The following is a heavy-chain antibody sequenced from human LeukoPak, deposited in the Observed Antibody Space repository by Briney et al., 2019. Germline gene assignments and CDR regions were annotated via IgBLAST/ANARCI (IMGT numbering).Heavy chain of an antibody. CDR1: GDSISSTPHH. CDR3: ARRKEGMAAFDI. CDR2: IHDSGTT. Sequence: SETLSLTCTVSGDSISSTPHHWGWIRQTPEMGLAWIGYIHDSGTTYYNPSFKGRLTISVDTSKNQFSLKLSSVNAADTAVYYCARRKEGMAAFDIWGRGTMVTVSS. J-gene: IGHJ3*02. D-gene: IGHD5-24*01. V-gene: IGHV4-39*01.